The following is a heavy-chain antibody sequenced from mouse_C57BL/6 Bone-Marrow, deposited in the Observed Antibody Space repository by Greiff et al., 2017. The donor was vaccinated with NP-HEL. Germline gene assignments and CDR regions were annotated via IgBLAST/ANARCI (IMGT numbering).Heavy chain of an antibody. CDR1: GFTFSDYY. Sequence: VQLKESGGGLVQPGGSLKLSCAASGFTFSDYYMYWVRQTPEKRLEWVAYISNGGGSTYYPDTVKGRFTISRDNAKNTLYLQMSRLKSEDTAMYYCARQAYWGQGTLVTVSA. CDR3: ARQAY. J-gene: IGHJ3*01. CDR2: ISNGGGST. V-gene: IGHV5-12*01.